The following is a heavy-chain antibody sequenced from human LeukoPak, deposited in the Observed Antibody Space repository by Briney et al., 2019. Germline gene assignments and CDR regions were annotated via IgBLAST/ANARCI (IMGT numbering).Heavy chain of an antibody. Sequence: GGSLRLSCAASGFTFSSYAMTWVRQASGKGLEWVSAISGGGDSTYHADSVKGRFTISRDNSKNTLYLQMNSLRAEDTAVYYCAFPRNYYGSGSLRYYYYGMDVWGQGTTVTVSS. J-gene: IGHJ6*02. D-gene: IGHD3-10*01. V-gene: IGHV3-23*01. CDR2: ISGGGDST. CDR1: GFTFSSYA. CDR3: AFPRNYYGSGSLRYYYYGMDV.